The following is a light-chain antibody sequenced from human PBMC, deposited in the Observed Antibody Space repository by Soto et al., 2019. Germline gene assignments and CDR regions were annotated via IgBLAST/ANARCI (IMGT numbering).Light chain of an antibody. Sequence: EIVLTQSPATLSLSPGERATLSCSASQSVNSYLAWYQQKPGQAPRLLIYDASNRATGIPARFSGSGSGTDFTLTISSLEPEDFAVYYCQQRSNWPPYTFGQGTKLEIK. V-gene: IGKV3-11*01. CDR3: QQRSNWPPYT. CDR1: QSVNSY. CDR2: DAS. J-gene: IGKJ2*01.